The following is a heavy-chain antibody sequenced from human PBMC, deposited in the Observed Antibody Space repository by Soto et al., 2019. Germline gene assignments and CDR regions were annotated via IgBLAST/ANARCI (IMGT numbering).Heavy chain of an antibody. CDR3: TRGGGCSLIEAFDI. CDR1: GYSFTSYW. D-gene: IGHD1-26*01. CDR2: IDPSDSYT. V-gene: IGHV5-10-1*01. J-gene: IGHJ3*02. Sequence: EVQLVQSGAEVKKPGESLRISCKGSGYSFTSYWISWVRQMPGKGLEWMGRIDPSDSYTNYSPSFQGHVTISADKSIRTPSLQWSSLKASDTAMYYCTRGGGCSLIEAFDIWGQGTMVPVSS.